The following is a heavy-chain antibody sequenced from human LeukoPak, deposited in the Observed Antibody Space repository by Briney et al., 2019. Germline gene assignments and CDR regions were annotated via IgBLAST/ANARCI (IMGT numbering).Heavy chain of an antibody. D-gene: IGHD2-2*01. J-gene: IGHJ4*02. V-gene: IGHV1-46*01. CDR1: GHTFTAYY. Sequence: ASVKVSCKASGHTFTAYYMHWVRQAPGQGLEWMGIINPSGGSTSYAQKFQGRVTMTRDTSTSTVYMELSSLRSEDTAVYYCARELAPNVIPAAYFDYWGQGTLVTVSS. CDR2: INPSGGST. CDR3: ARELAPNVIPAAYFDY.